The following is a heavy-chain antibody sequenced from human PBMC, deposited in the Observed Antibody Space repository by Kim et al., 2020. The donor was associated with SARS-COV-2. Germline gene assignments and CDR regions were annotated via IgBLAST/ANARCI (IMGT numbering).Heavy chain of an antibody. V-gene: IGHV1-69*10. J-gene: IGHJ4*02. CDR1: GGTFSSYA. CDR3: ASGYNWNYRGLYFDY. Sequence: SVKVSCKASGGTFSSYAISWVRQAPGQGLEWMGGIIPILGIANYAQKFQGRVTITADKSTSTAYMELSSLRSEDTAVYYCASGYNWNYRGLYFDYWGQGTLVTVSS. CDR2: IIPILGIA. D-gene: IGHD1-7*01.